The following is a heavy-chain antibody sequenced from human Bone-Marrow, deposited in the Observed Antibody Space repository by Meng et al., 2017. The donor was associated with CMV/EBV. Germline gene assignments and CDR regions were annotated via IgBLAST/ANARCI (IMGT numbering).Heavy chain of an antibody. CDR3: ARLWSGYYRAFFGY. D-gene: IGHD3-3*01. Sequence: SETLSLTCAVYGGSFSGYYWSWIRQPPGKGLEWIGEINHSGSTNYNPSLKSRVTISVDTSKNQFSLKLSSVTAADTAVYYCARLWSGYYRAFFGYWGQGPLVTFSS. CDR2: INHSGST. V-gene: IGHV4-34*01. J-gene: IGHJ4*02. CDR1: GGSFSGYY.